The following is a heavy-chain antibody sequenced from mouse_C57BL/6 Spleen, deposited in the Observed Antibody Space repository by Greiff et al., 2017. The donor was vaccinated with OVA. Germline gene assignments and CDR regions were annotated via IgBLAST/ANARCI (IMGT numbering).Heavy chain of an antibody. CDR1: GYTFTSYW. CDR2: IDPSDSYT. D-gene: IGHD2-4*01. J-gene: IGHJ2*01. V-gene: IGHV1-50*01. Sequence: QVQLQQPGAELVKPGASVKLSCKASGYTFTSYWMQWVKQRPGQGLEWIGEIDPSDSYTNYNQKFKGKATLTVDKSSSTAYMQLSSLTSEDSAVYYCARSDYDYWGQGTTLTVSS. CDR3: ARSDYDY.